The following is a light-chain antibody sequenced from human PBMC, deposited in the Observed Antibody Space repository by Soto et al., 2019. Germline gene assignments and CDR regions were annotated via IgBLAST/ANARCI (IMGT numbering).Light chain of an antibody. Sequence: QSVLTQPRSVSGSPGQYVTISCTGTSSDVGGYNYVSWYQQHPGKAPKLMIYDVSKRPSGVPDRFSGSKSGNTASLTISGLQAEDEADYYCCSYAGSYTVGVFGGWTKLTVL. V-gene: IGLV2-11*01. CDR2: DVS. CDR1: SSDVGGYNY. J-gene: IGLJ2*01. CDR3: CSYAGSYTVGV.